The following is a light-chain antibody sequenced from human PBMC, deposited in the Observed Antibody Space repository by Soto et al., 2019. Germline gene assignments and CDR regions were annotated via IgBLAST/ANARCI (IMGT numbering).Light chain of an antibody. CDR2: AAS. CDR3: QQYGSSPPLT. V-gene: IGKV3-20*01. Sequence: EIVVTQAPGTLSLSPGESATRSCRASHRVSSGSLAWYQQKPGQAPRLLIYAASSRATGIPDRFSGSGSGTDFTLTISRLEPEDFAVYYCQQYGSSPPLTFGQGTRLEIQ. CDR1: HRVSSGS. J-gene: IGKJ5*01.